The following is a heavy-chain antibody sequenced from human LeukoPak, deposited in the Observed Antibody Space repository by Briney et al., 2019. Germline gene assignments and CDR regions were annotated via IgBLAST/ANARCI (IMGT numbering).Heavy chain of an antibody. CDR1: GFSFISVW. D-gene: IGHD4-23*01. Sequence: GGSLRLSCVGSGFSFISVWLNWVRQAPGKGLAWVSRIASDGSSTTYADSVKGRFSISRDNAKNTLYLQMNSLRVEDTAVYYCARGRPHGNDYWGQGTLVTVSS. CDR3: ARGRPHGNDY. V-gene: IGHV3-74*01. J-gene: IGHJ4*02. CDR2: IASDGSST.